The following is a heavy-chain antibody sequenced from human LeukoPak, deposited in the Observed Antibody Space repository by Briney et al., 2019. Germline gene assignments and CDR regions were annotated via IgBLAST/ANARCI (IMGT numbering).Heavy chain of an antibody. CDR3: VRDWDHFDFDS. D-gene: IGHD3-9*01. V-gene: IGHV3-74*01. Sequence: SGGSLRLSCAASGLFFSNYWMHWVRQAPGKGLVWVSRIKGDGSHTIYADSVKGRFTISRDNAKNTLYLQMKSLRAEDTAVYYCVRDWDHFDFDSWGQGTLVTVSS. CDR2: IKGDGSHT. J-gene: IGHJ5*01. CDR1: GLFFSNYW.